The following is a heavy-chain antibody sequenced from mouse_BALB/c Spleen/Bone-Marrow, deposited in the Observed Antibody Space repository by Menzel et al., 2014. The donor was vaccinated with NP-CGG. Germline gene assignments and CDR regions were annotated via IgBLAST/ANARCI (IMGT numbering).Heavy chain of an antibody. J-gene: IGHJ4*01. Sequence: EVQGVESGGGLVKPGGSLKLSCAASEFTFSSYAMSWVRQSPEKRLEWVAEISSGGNYTYYPDTVTGRFTISRDNAKNILYLEMSSLRSDDTAMYYCVRAYGSSYAMDYWGQGTSVTVSS. CDR3: VRAYGSSYAMDY. CDR2: ISSGGNYT. V-gene: IGHV5-9-4*01. D-gene: IGHD1-1*01. CDR1: EFTFSSYA.